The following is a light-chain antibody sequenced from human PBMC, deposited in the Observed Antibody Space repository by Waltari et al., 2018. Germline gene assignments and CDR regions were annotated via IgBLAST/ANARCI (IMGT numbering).Light chain of an antibody. J-gene: IGKJ1*01. CDR3: QQYNNWPPGT. V-gene: IGKV3-15*01. Sequence: TVVTQSPAPLSVSPGERATLSCRTSQTIGFSLAWYQQKPGQAPRLLIYHASTRATGIPDRFSGSGSESDFTLTISSLQSEDVAVYYCQQYNNWPPGTFGQGTKVEI. CDR2: HAS. CDR1: QTIGFS.